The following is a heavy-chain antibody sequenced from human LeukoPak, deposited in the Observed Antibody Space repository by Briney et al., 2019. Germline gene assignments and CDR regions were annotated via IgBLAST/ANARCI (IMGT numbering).Heavy chain of an antibody. Sequence: GGSLRLSCGACGFTFHNAWKSWVRQAPGKGLEGVGRIKSKTDGGTTDYAAPVKGRFTISRDDSKNTLYLQMNSLKTEDTAVYYCTTVVAAGNVYWGQGTLVTVSS. CDR3: TTVVAAGNVY. V-gene: IGHV3-15*01. CDR1: GFTFHNAW. CDR2: IKSKTDGGTT. D-gene: IGHD2-15*01. J-gene: IGHJ4*02.